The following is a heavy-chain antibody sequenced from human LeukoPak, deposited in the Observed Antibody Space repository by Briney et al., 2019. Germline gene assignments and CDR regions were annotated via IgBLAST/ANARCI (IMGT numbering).Heavy chain of an antibody. CDR2: VGRDERGT. Sequence: GGSLRLSCAASGFSFSTYAMSWVRQAPGKGLEWVSTVGRDERGTYYADSVEGRFTISRDNSKNTLYLQMNTLRADDTAVYYCAKGVSSVVPLTRAPDYWGQGTLVTVSS. CDR3: AKGVSSVVPLTRAPDY. V-gene: IGHV3-23*01. CDR1: GFSFSTYA. J-gene: IGHJ4*02. D-gene: IGHD2-2*01.